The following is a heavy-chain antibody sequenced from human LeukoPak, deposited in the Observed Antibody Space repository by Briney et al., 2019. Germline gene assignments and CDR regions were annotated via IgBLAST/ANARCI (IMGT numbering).Heavy chain of an antibody. D-gene: IGHD5-18*01. CDR2: ISSSSSNI. J-gene: IGHJ4*02. CDR3: ALGYGLE. CDR1: RFTFSSYT. V-gene: IGHV3-21*06. Sequence: GGSLRLSCAASRFTFSSYTMNWVRQAPGKGLEWVSSISSSSSNIYYADSVKGRFTISRDNAKNSLYLQMNSLRAEDTAVYYCALGYGLEWGQGTLVTVSS.